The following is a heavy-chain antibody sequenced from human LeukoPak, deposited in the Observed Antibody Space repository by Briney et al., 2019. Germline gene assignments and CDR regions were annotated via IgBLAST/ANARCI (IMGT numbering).Heavy chain of an antibody. CDR2: ITGSGGRT. D-gene: IGHD1-1*01. CDR1: GFTFSSYV. Sequence: PGGSLRLSCAASGFTFSSYVMSWVRQAPGKGLEWVSTITGSGGRTDYADSVKGRFTISRDTSKNTLYLQMNSLRAEDTAIYYCAKDLLIGDTTWFFDYWGQGTLVTVSS. V-gene: IGHV3-23*01. J-gene: IGHJ4*02. CDR3: AKDLLIGDTTWFFDY.